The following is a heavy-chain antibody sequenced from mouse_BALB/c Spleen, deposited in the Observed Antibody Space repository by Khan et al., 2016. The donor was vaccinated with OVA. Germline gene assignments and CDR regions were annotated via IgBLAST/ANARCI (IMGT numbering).Heavy chain of an antibody. CDR3: ARVGPDHAKYGAWLAY. CDR1: GYTFTSYT. V-gene: IGHV1-4*01. Sequence: QVQLQQSGAELARPGASVKMSCKASGYTFTSYTMHWVKQRPGQGLEWIGYMTPSKGYTNYNQKFRDTATLTADKSSRTAYMQLSSLTSEDSTVYYCARVGPDHAKYGAWLAYWGQGTLVTVSA. D-gene: IGHD2-10*02. CDR2: MTPSKGYT. J-gene: IGHJ3*01.